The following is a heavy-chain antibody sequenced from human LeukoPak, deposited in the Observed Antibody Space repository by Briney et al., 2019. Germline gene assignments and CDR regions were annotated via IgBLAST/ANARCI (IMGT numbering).Heavy chain of an antibody. CDR3: ARDRGFGDPDYYYYGMDV. CDR2: IYSGGST. Sequence: GGSLRLSCAASGFTVSSNYMSWVRQAPGKGLEWASVIYSGGSTYYADSVKGRFTISRDNSKNTLYLQMNSLRAEDTAVYYCARDRGFGDPDYYYYGMDVWGQGTTVTVSS. D-gene: IGHD2-21*01. J-gene: IGHJ6*02. V-gene: IGHV3-66*01. CDR1: GFTVSSNY.